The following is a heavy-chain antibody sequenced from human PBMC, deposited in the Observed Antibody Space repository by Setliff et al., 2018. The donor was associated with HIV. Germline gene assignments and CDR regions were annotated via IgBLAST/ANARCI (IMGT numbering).Heavy chain of an antibody. CDR1: GGSFSAYY. CDR3: ARRERYCSGTTCYRYFQH. V-gene: IGHV4-34*01. CDR2: INHSGTT. D-gene: IGHD2-2*01. J-gene: IGHJ1*01. Sequence: SETLSLTCAVFGGSFSAYYWNWIRQTPGKGLEWIGEINHSGTTNYNPSLNSRVTISVDTSNKRFSLTLRSATAADTALYYCARRERYCSGTTCYRYFQHWGQGTLVTVSS.